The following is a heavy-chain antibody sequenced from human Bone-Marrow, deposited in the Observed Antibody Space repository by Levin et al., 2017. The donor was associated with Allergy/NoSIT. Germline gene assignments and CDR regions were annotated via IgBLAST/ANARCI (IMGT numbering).Heavy chain of an antibody. CDR2: MFAGGAA. V-gene: IGHV4-61*02. D-gene: IGHD6-13*01. CDR1: GDSINNTHHY. J-gene: IGHJ5*01. CDR3: ARDETVNSWQVGWFDS. Sequence: SCTVSGDSINNTHHYWSWIRQPAGKGLEWIGRMFAGGAATYNRSLRSRVTISIDPSKNQFSLTLTSVTAADTAVYYCARDETVNSWQVGWFDSWGQGTLVTVSS.